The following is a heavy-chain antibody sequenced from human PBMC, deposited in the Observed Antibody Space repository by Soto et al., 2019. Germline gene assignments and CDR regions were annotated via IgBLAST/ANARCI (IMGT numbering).Heavy chain of an antibody. V-gene: IGHV4-4*02. Sequence: ESLSLTVAVSGASIRITYWLAWVRQPPGQGLEWIGEVYRDGSANYNPSLNSRVTLSLDKSKNHLSLTLTSVTAADTAVYYCARERHPLEPWSPGTLVIVSS. CDR2: VYRDGSA. CDR3: ARERHPLEP. J-gene: IGHJ5*02. CDR1: GASIRITYW.